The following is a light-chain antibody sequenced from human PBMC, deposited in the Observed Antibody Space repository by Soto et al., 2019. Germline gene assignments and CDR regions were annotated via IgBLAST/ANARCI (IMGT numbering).Light chain of an antibody. CDR2: GAS. CDR3: QQRTNWSYT. V-gene: IGKV3D-20*02. Sequence: IVLTQSPGTLSLSPGERGALSCRASQSVSSNYVAWYQQKPGQAPRLLISGASNRATGTPDRFRGSGSGTDFTLTITRLEPEDFAVYYCQQRTNWSYTFGQGTKVEIK. CDR1: QSVSSNY. J-gene: IGKJ2*01.